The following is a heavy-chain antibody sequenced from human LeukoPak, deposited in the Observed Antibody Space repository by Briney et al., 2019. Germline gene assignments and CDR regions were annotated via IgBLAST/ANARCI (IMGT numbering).Heavy chain of an antibody. CDR2: IRSKADSYAT. CDR3: AGLTGYDY. J-gene: IGHJ4*02. V-gene: IGHV3-73*01. D-gene: IGHD2-8*02. Sequence: GGSLRLSCAASGFSFSGSAMPWVRQASGKGLEWVGRIRSKADSYATTYAASVKGRFTISRDDSKNTAYLQMNSLKTEDTAVYYCAGLTGYDYWGQGTLVTVSS. CDR1: GFSFSGSA.